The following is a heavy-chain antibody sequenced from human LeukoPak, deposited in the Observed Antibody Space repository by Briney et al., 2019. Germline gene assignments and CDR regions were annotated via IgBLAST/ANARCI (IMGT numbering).Heavy chain of an antibody. V-gene: IGHV3-21*01. CDR1: GFTFSSYS. CDR3: RGAGDPGATGAFDI. J-gene: IGHJ3*02. CDR2: ISSSSSYI. D-gene: IGHD1-14*01. Sequence: KPGGSLRLSCAASGFTFSSYSMNWVRQAPGKGLEWVSSISSSSSYIYYADSVKGRFTISRDNAKNSLYLQMNSLRAEDTAVYYCRGAGDPGATGAFDIWGQGTMVTVSS.